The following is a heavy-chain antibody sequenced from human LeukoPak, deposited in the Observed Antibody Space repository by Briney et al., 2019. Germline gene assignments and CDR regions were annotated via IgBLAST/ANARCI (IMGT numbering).Heavy chain of an antibody. CDR2: ISSSSSYI. J-gene: IGHJ4*02. CDR3: ARDPGPTGFDY. CDR1: GFTFSSYS. D-gene: IGHD3-9*01. Sequence: GGSLRLSCAASGFTFSSYSMNWVRQAPGKRLEWVSSISSSSSYIYYADSVKGRFTISRDNAKNSLYLQMNSLRAEDTAVYYCARDPGPTGFDYWGQGTLVTVSS. V-gene: IGHV3-21*01.